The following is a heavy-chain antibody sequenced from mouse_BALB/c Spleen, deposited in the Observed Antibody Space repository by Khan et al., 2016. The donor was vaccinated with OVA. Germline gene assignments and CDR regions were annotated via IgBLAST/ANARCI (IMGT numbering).Heavy chain of an antibody. V-gene: IGHV1S132*01. Sequence: VQLQQSGAELVRPGASVKLSCKTSGYIFTNYWIHWVKQWSGQGLEWIASIYPGTDNTYYSEKLNDKSTLTADKSSSTSFLLLSILTSEASAVLYGEREEAVYYLKYWGKGTTLT. J-gene: IGHJ2*01. CDR3: EREEAVYYLKY. CDR1: GYIFTNYW. CDR2: IYPGTDNT. D-gene: IGHD3-3*01.